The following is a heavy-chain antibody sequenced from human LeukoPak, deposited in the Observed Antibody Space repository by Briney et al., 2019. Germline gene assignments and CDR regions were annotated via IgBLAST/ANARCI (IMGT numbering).Heavy chain of an antibody. Sequence: SVKVSCKASGGTFSSYAISWVRQAPGQGLEWMGGIIPIFGTANYAQKFQGRVTITADESTSTAYMELSSLRSEDTPVYYCARRNGEWELNYYFDYWGQGTLVTVSS. CDR1: GGTFSSYA. CDR2: IIPIFGTA. D-gene: IGHD1-26*01. CDR3: ARRNGEWELNYYFDY. J-gene: IGHJ4*02. V-gene: IGHV1-69*13.